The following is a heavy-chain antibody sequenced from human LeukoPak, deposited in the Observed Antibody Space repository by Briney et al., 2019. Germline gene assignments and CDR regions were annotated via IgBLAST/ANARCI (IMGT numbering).Heavy chain of an antibody. V-gene: IGHV4-39*07. J-gene: IGHJ4*02. Sequence: PSETLSLTCTVSGGSISSSSYYWGWILQPPGKGMEWIGSIYYSGSTYYNPSLKSRVTISVDTSKDQFSLKLSSVTAADTAVYYCARFYSGYDFFDHWGQGTLVTVSS. CDR3: ARFYSGYDFFDH. CDR2: IYYSGST. D-gene: IGHD5-12*01. CDR1: GGSISSSSYY.